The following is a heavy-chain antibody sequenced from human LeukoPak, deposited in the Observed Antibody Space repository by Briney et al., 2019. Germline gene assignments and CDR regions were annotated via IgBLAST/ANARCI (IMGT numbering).Heavy chain of an antibody. D-gene: IGHD6-19*01. CDR3: ARGPTSFYDSSGWSRSYWYFDL. CDR2: INHSGST. Sequence: LRLSCTASGFTFGDYAMSWIRQPPGKGLEWIGEINHSGSTNYNPSLKSRVTISVDTSKNQFSLKLSSVTAADTAVYYCARGPTSFYDSSGWSRSYWYFDLWGRGTLVTVSS. CDR1: GFTFGDYA. J-gene: IGHJ2*01. V-gene: IGHV4-34*01.